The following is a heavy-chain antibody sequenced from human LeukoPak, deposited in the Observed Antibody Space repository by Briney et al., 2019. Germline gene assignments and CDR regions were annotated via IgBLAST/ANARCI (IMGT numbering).Heavy chain of an antibody. CDR3: ARRSSGWYYFDY. CDR1: GGSISSSNW. D-gene: IGHD6-19*01. J-gene: IGHJ4*02. V-gene: IGHV4-4*02. Sequence: PSGTLSLTCAVSGGSISSSNWWSWVRQPPGKGLEWIGYIYYSGSTNYNPSLKSRVTISVDTSKNQFSLKLSSVTAADTAVYYCARRSSGWYYFDYWGQGTLVTVSS. CDR2: IYYSGST.